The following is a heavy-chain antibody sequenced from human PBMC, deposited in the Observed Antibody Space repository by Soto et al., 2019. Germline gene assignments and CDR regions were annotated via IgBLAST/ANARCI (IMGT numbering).Heavy chain of an antibody. V-gene: IGHV4-30-4*01. Sequence: SETLSLTCTVSGGSISSGDYYWSWIRQPPGKGLEWIGYIYYSGSTYYNPSLKSRVTISVDTSKNQFSLKLSSVTAADTAVYYCARSGVGSSWYSSSWTHNWIDPWGQGTLVTVAS. J-gene: IGHJ5*02. CDR1: GGSISSGDYY. D-gene: IGHD6-13*01. CDR2: IYYSGST. CDR3: ARSGVGSSWYSSSWTHNWIDP.